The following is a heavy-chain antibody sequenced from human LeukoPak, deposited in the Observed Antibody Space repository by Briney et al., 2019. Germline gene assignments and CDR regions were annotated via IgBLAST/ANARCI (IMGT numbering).Heavy chain of an antibody. CDR2: IYYSGST. Sequence: SETLSLTCTVSGGSISSYYWSWIRQPPGKGLEWIGYIYYSGSTNYNPSLKSRVTISINTSKNQFSLKLTSVTAADTAVYYCARDMYYYDGSGDYWGQGTLVTVSS. CDR1: GGSISSYY. CDR3: ARDMYYYDGSGDY. V-gene: IGHV4-59*12. D-gene: IGHD3-22*01. J-gene: IGHJ4*02.